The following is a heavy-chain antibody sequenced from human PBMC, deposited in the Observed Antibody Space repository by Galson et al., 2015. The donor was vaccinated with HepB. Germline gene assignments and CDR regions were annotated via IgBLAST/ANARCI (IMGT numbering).Heavy chain of an antibody. CDR3: ARPGGYTSGWYFY. V-gene: IGHV5-10-1*01. D-gene: IGHD6-19*01. Sequence: QSGAEVKKPGESLRISCRASGYSFSSFWISWVRQMPGKGLEWMGMIDPSNSYTNYGPSFPGHVTISTDKAINTAYLQCSSLKASDTAMYYCARPGGYTSGWYFYWGQGTLVTVSS. J-gene: IGHJ4*02. CDR2: IDPSNSYT. CDR1: GYSFSSFW.